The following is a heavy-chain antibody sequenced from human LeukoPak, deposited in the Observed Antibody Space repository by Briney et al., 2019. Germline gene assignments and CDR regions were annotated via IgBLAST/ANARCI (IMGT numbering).Heavy chain of an antibody. Sequence: SETLSLTCTVSGDSINNYYWSWIRRPPGKGLEYIGYIYYTGNTNHNPSLRSRVTMSVDTSKNQFSLKLSSVTGADTAVYYCARVATGTTYYMDVWGKGTTVTVSS. D-gene: IGHD1-1*01. CDR1: GDSINNYY. J-gene: IGHJ6*03. V-gene: IGHV4-59*01. CDR3: ARVATGTTYYMDV. CDR2: IYYTGNT.